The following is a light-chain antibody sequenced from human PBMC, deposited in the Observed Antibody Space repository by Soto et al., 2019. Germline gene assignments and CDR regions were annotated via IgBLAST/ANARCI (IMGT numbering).Light chain of an antibody. V-gene: IGKV3-11*01. CDR1: QSVSSY. J-gene: IGKJ5*01. CDR3: QHRSNWPPIT. CDR2: DAS. Sequence: EIVLTQSPATLSLSPGERATLSCRASQSVSSYLAWYQQKPCQAPRLRLYDASNRATGIPARFSGSGSGTDFTLTISSLEPEDFAVYYCQHRSNWPPITFGQGTRLEIK.